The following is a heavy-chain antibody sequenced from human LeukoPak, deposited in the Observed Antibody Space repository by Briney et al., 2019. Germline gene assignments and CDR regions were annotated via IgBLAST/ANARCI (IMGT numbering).Heavy chain of an antibody. CDR3: ARGGRIVVVVAATRSYYGMDV. CDR1: GGSFSGYY. D-gene: IGHD2-15*01. CDR2: INHSGST. J-gene: IGHJ6*02. Sequence: PSETLSLTCAVYGGSFSGYYWSWIRQPPGKGLEWIGEINHSGSTNYNPSLKSRVTISVDTSKNQLSLKLSSVTAADTAVYYCARGGRIVVVVAATRSYYGMDVWGQGTTVTVSS. V-gene: IGHV4-34*01.